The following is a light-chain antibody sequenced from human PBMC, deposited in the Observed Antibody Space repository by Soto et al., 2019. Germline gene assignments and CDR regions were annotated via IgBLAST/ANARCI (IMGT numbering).Light chain of an antibody. CDR3: AAWDDSLSGPSYV. J-gene: IGLJ1*01. CDR1: SSNIGSNY. Sequence: QSVLTQPPSASGTPGQRVTIACSGSSSNIGSNYVYWYQQLPGTAPKLRIYRNNQRPSGVPDRFSGSKSGTPASLAISGLQSEDEADYYCAAWDDSLSGPSYVFGTGTKLTVL. CDR2: RNN. V-gene: IGLV1-47*01.